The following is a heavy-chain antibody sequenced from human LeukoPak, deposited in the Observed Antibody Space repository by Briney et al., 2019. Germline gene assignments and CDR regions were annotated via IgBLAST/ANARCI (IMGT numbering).Heavy chain of an antibody. CDR3: ARDEGDY. CDR1: GFTFSSYA. Sequence: GGSLRLSCAASGFTFSSYAMSWVRQAPGKGLEWVSGISWNSGSIGYADSVKGRFTISRDNAKNSLYLQMNSLRAEDTAVYYCARDEGDYWGQGTLVTVSS. J-gene: IGHJ4*02. V-gene: IGHV3-9*01. CDR2: ISWNSGSI.